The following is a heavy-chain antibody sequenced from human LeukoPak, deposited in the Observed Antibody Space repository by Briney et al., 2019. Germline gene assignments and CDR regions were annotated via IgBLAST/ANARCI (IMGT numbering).Heavy chain of an antibody. V-gene: IGHV4-4*07. CDR2: IYTSGTI. D-gene: IGHD3-10*01. CDR3: ARDSGTTGEVKFDP. Sequence: TSETLSLTCTVSGGSISSYYWSWIRQPAGTALEWIGRIYTSGTITYNPSLKSRVTMSVDTSKSQFSLKLSSVTAADTAVYYCARDSGTTGEVKFDPWGQGTLVTVSS. CDR1: GGSISSYY. J-gene: IGHJ5*02.